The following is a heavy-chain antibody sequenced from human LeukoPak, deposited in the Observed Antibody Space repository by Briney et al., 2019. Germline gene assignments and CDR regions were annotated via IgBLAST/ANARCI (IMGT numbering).Heavy chain of an antibody. CDR1: GYTLTGYY. CDR2: INPNSGGT. J-gene: IGHJ4*02. D-gene: IGHD2-15*01. CDR3: SRDSGYCSGGSCWYFDF. V-gene: IGHV1-2*02. Sequence: GASVKVSCKASGYTLTGYYIHWVRQAPGQGLEWMGWINPNSGGTNYAQKFQGRVTMTRDTSMSTAYMELSGLRSDDTAVYYCSRDSGYCSGGSCWYFDFWGQGTLVTVSA.